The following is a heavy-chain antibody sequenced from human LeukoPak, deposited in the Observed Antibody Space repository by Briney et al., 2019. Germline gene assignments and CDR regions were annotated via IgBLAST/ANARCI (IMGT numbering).Heavy chain of an antibody. CDR1: GGSISSYY. CDR2: IYYNGST. J-gene: IGHJ4*02. CDR3: ASRSSIWSGYQDTLYYFDS. Sequence: SETLSLTCTVSGGSISSYYWSWIRQPPGKGLEWIGYIYYNGSTNYTPSLKSRVTISLDTSKNQFSLKLRSVTAAGTAVYYCASRSSIWSGYQDTLYYFDSWGQGTLVTVSS. V-gene: IGHV4-59*01. D-gene: IGHD3-3*01.